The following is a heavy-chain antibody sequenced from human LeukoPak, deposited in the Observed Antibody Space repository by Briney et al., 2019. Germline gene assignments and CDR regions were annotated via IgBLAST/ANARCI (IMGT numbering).Heavy chain of an antibody. CDR1: GYTFTSYY. CDR3: ARNDCGGDCYYYYYSGMDV. V-gene: IGHV1-46*01. CDR2: INPSGGST. Sequence: ASVKVSCKASGYTFTSYYMHWVRQAPGQGLEWMGIINPSGGSTSYAQKFQGRVTMTRDTSTSTVYMELSSLSSEDTAVYYCARNDCGGDCYYYYYSGMDVWGQGTTVTVPS. J-gene: IGHJ6*02. D-gene: IGHD2-21*02.